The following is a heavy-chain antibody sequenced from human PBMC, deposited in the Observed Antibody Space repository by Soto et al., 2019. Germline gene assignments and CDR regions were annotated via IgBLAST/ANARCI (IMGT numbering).Heavy chain of an antibody. CDR1: GFTFSTYS. CDR3: ARDNIFIAVAGNPNYGMDV. CDR2: ISRSSSEI. J-gene: IGHJ6*02. D-gene: IGHD6-19*01. V-gene: IGHV3-21*01. Sequence: EVQLVESGGGLVKPGGSLRLSCAASGFTFSTYSMNWVRQAPGKGLEWVSSISRSSSEIYYADSVKGRFTVSRDNAKNSLYLQMNSLRAEDTAIYYCARDNIFIAVAGNPNYGMDVWGQGTTLTVS.